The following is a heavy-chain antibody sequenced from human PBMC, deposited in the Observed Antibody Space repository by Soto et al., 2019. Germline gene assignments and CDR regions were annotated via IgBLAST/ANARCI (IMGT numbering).Heavy chain of an antibody. Sequence: QVQLVESGGGVVQPGRSLRLSCAASGFTFSSYDMHWVRQAPGKGLEWVAVISYDGSNKYYADSVKGRFTISRDNSKNTLYLQMNSLRAEDTAVYYCATDPLPYSGSYWGQGTLVTVSS. D-gene: IGHD1-26*01. CDR2: ISYDGSNK. J-gene: IGHJ4*02. V-gene: IGHV3-30*03. CDR1: GFTFSSYD. CDR3: ATDPLPYSGSY.